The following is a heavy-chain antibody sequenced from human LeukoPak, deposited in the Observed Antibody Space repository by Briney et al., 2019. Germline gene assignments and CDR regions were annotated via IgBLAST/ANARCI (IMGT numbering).Heavy chain of an antibody. CDR2: INRDGSST. V-gene: IGHV3-74*01. J-gene: IGHJ4*02. Sequence: GSLRLSCGASGIIFSKYWMHWVPQAPGEGLVWVSRINRDGSSTSYADSVKGRFTISRDNAKNTLYLQMDSLRAEDTAVYYCARGGGYSYGSFDYWDQGTLVTVSS. CDR3: ARGGGYSYGSFDY. CDR1: GIIFSKYW. D-gene: IGHD5-18*01.